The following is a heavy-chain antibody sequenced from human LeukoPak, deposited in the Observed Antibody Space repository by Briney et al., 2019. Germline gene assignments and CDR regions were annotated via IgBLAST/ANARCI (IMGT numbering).Heavy chain of an antibody. CDR2: IYYSGST. V-gene: IGHV4-39*01. D-gene: IGHD1-26*01. CDR3: ARHGTSWDEYFHH. Sequence: SETLSLTCAVSGGSINSDTSYWSWVRQPPEKGLEWIGSIYYSGSTYYNPSLQSRVTISVDTSKNQFSLNLGSVTAADTAIYYCARHGTSWDEYFHHWGQGTLVTVSS. J-gene: IGHJ1*01. CDR1: GGSINSDTSY.